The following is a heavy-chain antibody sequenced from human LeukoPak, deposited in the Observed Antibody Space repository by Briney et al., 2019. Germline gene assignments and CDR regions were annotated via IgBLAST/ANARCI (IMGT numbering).Heavy chain of an antibody. CDR3: ARDIVSGSGSLDY. D-gene: IGHD3-10*01. J-gene: IGHJ4*02. CDR2: VKSDGSNP. CDR1: RFSFSNYW. V-gene: IGHV3-74*01. Sequence: GGSLRLSCAASRFSFSNYWMHWVRHAPGKGLVWVSRVKSDGSNPSYADSVKGRFTISRDNDENMLYLQMNTLGAEDTAVYYCARDIVSGSGSLDYWGQGTLVTVSS.